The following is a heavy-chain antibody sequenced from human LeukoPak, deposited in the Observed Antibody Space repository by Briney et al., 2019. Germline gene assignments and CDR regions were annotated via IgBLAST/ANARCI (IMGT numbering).Heavy chain of an antibody. J-gene: IGHJ5*01. V-gene: IGHV3-30*14. Sequence: GGSLRLSCAASGFSFSNFAMHWVRQAPGKGLEWVAVVSYEGTIKYYSDSAKGRFTISRDNSNSLISLQMNNLTTEDTAVYYCAREKFGSWGQGTLVIVSP. CDR1: GFSFSNFA. CDR2: VSYEGTIK. CDR3: AREKFGS.